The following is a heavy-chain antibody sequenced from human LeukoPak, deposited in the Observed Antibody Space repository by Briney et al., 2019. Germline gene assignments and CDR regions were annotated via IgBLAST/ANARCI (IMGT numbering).Heavy chain of an antibody. CDR2: IIPIFGTA. CDR3: ASNIVATIDRWYFDL. CDR1: GGTFSSYA. Sequence: ASVKVSCKASGGTFSSYAISWVRQAPGQGLEWMGGIIPIFGTANYAQKFQGRVTITTDESTSTAYTELSSLRSEDTAVYYCASNIVATIDRWYFDLWGRGTLVTVSS. D-gene: IGHD5-12*01. V-gene: IGHV1-69*05. J-gene: IGHJ2*01.